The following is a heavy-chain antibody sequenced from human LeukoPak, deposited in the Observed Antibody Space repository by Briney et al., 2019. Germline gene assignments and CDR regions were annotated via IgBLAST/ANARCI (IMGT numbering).Heavy chain of an antibody. CDR1: GGSISSHC. CDR2: IYYSGST. V-gene: IGHV4-59*11. CDR3: ARDSRGGHYYDSSGSSYYFDY. Sequence: SETLSLTCTVSGGSISSHCWSWIRQPPGKGLEWIGYIYYSGSTNYNPSLKSRVTISVDTSKNQFSLKLSSVTAADTAVYYCARDSRGGHYYDSSGSSYYFDYWGQGTLVTVSS. J-gene: IGHJ4*02. D-gene: IGHD3-22*01.